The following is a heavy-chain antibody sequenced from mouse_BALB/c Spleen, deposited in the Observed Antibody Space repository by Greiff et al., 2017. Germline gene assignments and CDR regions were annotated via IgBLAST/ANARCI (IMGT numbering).Heavy chain of an antibody. J-gene: IGHJ4*01. CDR2: INPGSGGT. Sequence: VQVVESGAELVRPGTSVKVSCKASGYAFTNYLIEWVKQRPGQGLEWIGVINPGSGGTNYNEKFKGKATLTADKSSSTAYMQLSSLTSDDSAVYFCSRRNYRYTYTMDYWGQGTTVTVSS. V-gene: IGHV1-54*01. D-gene: IGHD2-14*01. CDR3: SRRNYRYTYTMDY. CDR1: GYAFTNYL.